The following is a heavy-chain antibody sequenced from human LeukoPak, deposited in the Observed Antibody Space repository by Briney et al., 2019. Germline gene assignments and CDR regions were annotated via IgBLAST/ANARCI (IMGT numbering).Heavy chain of an antibody. CDR2: IKQDGSEK. CDR1: GFTLRSYW. V-gene: IGHV3-7*01. CDR3: VRDIAVVGFEP. J-gene: IGHJ5*02. Sequence: GGSVRLSCAASGFTLRSYWMSWVRQAPGKGREGVANIKQDGSEKYYVDSVKGRFTISRDNAKNSLSMQLHSMRAEDTAVYYCVRDIAVVGFEPWGQGPLVTVFS. D-gene: IGHD2-15*01.